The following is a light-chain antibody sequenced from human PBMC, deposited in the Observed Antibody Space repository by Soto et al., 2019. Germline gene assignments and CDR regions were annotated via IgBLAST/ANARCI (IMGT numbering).Light chain of an antibody. V-gene: IGLV1-44*01. J-gene: IGLJ1*01. Sequence: VLTQPPSASGTPGQRVTISCSGSSSNIGSNTVNWYQQLPGTAPKLLIYSDNQRPSGVPDRFSGSESGTSASLAISGLQSEDEADYYCAAWDDSLNGYVFGTGTKVTVL. CDR2: SDN. CDR1: SSNIGSNT. CDR3: AAWDDSLNGYV.